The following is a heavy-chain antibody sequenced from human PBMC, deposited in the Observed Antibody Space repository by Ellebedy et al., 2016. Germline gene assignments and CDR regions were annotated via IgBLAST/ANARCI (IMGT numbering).Heavy chain of an antibody. J-gene: IGHJ5*02. Sequence: GESLKISXAASLFTFSDYTMNWVRQAPGKGLEWVSAISGSGGATYYGDSVRGRFTISRGNSKNTLYLQMKSLKAEDTAVYFCADGERTYYDYNRPLPWGQGTLVTVSS. V-gene: IGHV3-23*01. D-gene: IGHD3-3*01. CDR2: ISGSGGAT. CDR1: LFTFSDYT. CDR3: ADGERTYYDYNRPLP.